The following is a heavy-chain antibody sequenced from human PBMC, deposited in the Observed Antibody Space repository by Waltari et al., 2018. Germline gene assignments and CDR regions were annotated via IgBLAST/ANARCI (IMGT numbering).Heavy chain of an antibody. CDR3: ARGDVVVPAAPYFQH. V-gene: IGHV4-59*01. CDR2: ISYSGST. Sequence: QVQLQESGPGLVKPSETLSLTCTVPGGSISSYYWSWIRQPPGKGLEWIGYISYSGSTNYNPSLKSRVTISVDTSKNQFSLKLSSVTAADTAVYYCARGDVVVPAAPYFQHWGQGTLVTVSS. CDR1: GGSISSYY. J-gene: IGHJ1*01. D-gene: IGHD2-2*01.